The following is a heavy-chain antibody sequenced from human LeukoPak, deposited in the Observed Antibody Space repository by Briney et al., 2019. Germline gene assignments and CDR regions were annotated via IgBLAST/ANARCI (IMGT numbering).Heavy chain of an antibody. CDR2: IYSDGST. CDR3: AKAPGSGNEVYYYYYMDV. Sequence: GGSLRLSCAVSGFTVSTNYMRWVRQAPGKGLEWVSLIYSDGSTYYADSVKGRFTISRDNSKNTLYLQMNSLRAEDTAVYYCAKAPGSGNEVYYYYYMDVWGKGTTVTVSS. V-gene: IGHV3-66*02. J-gene: IGHJ6*03. CDR1: GFTVSTNY. D-gene: IGHD3-10*01.